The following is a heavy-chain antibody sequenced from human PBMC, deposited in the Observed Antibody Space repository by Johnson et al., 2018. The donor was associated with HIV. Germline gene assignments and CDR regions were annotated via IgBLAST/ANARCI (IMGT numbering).Heavy chain of an antibody. CDR3: ARLPSGYSRDDLDI. V-gene: IGHV3-66*04. D-gene: IGHD5-18*01. Sequence: VHLVESGGGVVQPGRSLRLSCAASGFTVSRNYMNWVRQAPGKGLEWVSVIYSGGSTYYADSVKGRFTISRDNSKNTLYLQINSLRPEDTAVYYCARLPSGYSRDDLDIWGQGTMVTVSS. J-gene: IGHJ3*02. CDR2: IYSGGST. CDR1: GFTVSRNY.